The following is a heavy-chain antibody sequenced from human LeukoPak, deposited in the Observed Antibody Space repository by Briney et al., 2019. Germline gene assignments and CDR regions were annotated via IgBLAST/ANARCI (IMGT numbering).Heavy chain of an antibody. Sequence: GASVKFSCKASGYTFTSYDINWVRQATGQGLEWMGWMNPNSGNTGYAQKFQGRVTMTRNTSISTAYMELSSLRSEDTAVYYCARGVPAAMIPPKYYGMDVWGQGTTVTVSS. CDR2: MNPNSGNT. V-gene: IGHV1-8*01. CDR3: ARGVPAAMIPPKYYGMDV. J-gene: IGHJ6*01. CDR1: GYTFTSYD. D-gene: IGHD2-2*01.